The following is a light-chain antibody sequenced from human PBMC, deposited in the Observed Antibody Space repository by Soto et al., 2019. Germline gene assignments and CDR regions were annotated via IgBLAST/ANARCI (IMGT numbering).Light chain of an antibody. J-gene: IGKJ1*01. CDR2: AES. CDR3: QQTYTIHPT. Sequence: DIQMTQSPSSLSASVGDRITITCRASQNIATYLHWYQQKPERAPKLLIYAESSLQSGVPSRFSATGSGTEFTLTITSLXXEDFATYYCQQTYTIHPTFGQGTKVEI. V-gene: IGKV1-39*01. CDR1: QNIATY.